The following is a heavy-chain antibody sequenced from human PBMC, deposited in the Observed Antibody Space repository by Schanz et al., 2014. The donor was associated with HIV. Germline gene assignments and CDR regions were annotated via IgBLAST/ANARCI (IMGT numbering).Heavy chain of an antibody. Sequence: QVQVVESGGGVVRPGRSLRLSCAASGFTFSSFGMHWVRQAPGKGLEWVAVISYNGDNKKYGDSVRGRFTISRDNSKNTLYLHMASLRADDTAVYYCARDAGWTYCGGDCPPGQWGQGTLVTVSS. CDR1: GFTFSSFG. CDR2: ISYNGDNK. CDR3: ARDAGWTYCGGDCPPGQ. J-gene: IGHJ4*02. V-gene: IGHV3-33*01. D-gene: IGHD2-21*02.